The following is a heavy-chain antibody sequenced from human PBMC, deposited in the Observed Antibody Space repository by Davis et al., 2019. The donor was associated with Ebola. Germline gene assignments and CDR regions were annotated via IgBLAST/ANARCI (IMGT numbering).Heavy chain of an antibody. CDR2: INPNSGGT. CDR1: GYTFTGYY. J-gene: IGHJ6*02. Sequence: ASVKVSCKASGYTFTGYYIHWVRQAPGQGLEWMGRINPNSGGTNHAQTFQGRVTMTRDTSISTAYLALTRLRSDDTAVYYCARGGISMIVVPRDYYYGMDVWGQGTTVTVSS. V-gene: IGHV1-2*06. CDR3: ARGGISMIVVPRDYYYGMDV. D-gene: IGHD3-22*01.